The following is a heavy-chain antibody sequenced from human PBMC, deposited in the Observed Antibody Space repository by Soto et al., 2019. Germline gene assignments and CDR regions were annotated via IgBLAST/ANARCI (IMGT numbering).Heavy chain of an antibody. V-gene: IGHV3-30*18. CDR2: ISYDGSNK. CDR3: AKVLDAYSGYRPGPMDY. Sequence: QVQLVESGGGVVQPGRSLRLSCAASGFTFSSYGMHWVRQAPGKGLEWVAVISYDGSNKYYADSVKGRFTISRDNSXNXLYLQMNSLRAEDTAVYYCAKVLDAYSGYRPGPMDYWGQGTLVTVSS. CDR1: GFTFSSYG. D-gene: IGHD5-12*01. J-gene: IGHJ4*02.